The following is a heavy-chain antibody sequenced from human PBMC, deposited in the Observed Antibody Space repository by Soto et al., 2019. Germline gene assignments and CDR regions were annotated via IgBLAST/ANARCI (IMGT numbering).Heavy chain of an antibody. CDR1: GFTFSNYI. V-gene: IGHV3-21*01. CDR2: ISSGSSYI. D-gene: IGHD2-8*01. CDR3: VRDSLMRTS. J-gene: IGHJ5*02. Sequence: GGSLRLSCAGSGFTFSNYIMTWVRQAPGKGLEWVSSISSGSSYIYYAESLKGRFTISRDDARNSLYLQMNNLRADDTAVYYCVRDSLMRTSWGQGTLVTVSS.